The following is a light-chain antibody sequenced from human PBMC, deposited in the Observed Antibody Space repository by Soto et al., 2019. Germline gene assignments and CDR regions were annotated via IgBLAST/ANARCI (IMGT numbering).Light chain of an antibody. CDR1: QSVSSSY. Sequence: EIVLTQSPGTLSLSPGERATLSCRASQSVSSSYLAWYQQKPGQAPGLLIYGASSRATGIPDRFSGSGSGTDFTLTISRLEPEDFAVYYCQQYGSFPYTFGQGTKLEIK. CDR3: QQYGSFPYT. J-gene: IGKJ2*01. V-gene: IGKV3-20*01. CDR2: GAS.